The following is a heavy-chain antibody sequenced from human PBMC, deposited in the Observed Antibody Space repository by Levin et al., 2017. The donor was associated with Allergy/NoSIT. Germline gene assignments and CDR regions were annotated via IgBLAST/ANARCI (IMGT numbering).Heavy chain of an antibody. CDR2: IDWDDDK. V-gene: IGHV2-70*04. CDR3: AQDQGRAGSTWFDP. CDR1: GFSLTTPGMR. D-gene: IGHD1-1*01. Sequence: SGPTLVKPTQTLTLTCTFSGFSLTTPGMRVSWIRQPPGKALEWLARIDWDDDKFYSSSLKTRLTVSKGTSKNQVVLTVTNMDAVDTATYYCAQDQGRAGSTWFDPWGQGTLVTVSS. J-gene: IGHJ5*02.